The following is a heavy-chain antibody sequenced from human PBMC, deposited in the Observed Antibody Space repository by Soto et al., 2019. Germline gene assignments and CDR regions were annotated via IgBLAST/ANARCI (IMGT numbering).Heavy chain of an antibody. CDR2: INHRGSA. Sequence: PSETLSLTCAVSGASVSSTYWWSWVRQPPGKGPEWIGEINHRGSANYNPSLKSRVTISVDTPKNQFSLTLNSVTAADTAVYYCARDSRERGPQLVGQLDYWGQGAQVTVSS. CDR3: ARDSRERGPQLVGQLDY. CDR1: GASVSSTYW. V-gene: IGHV4-4*02. J-gene: IGHJ4*02. D-gene: IGHD6-13*01.